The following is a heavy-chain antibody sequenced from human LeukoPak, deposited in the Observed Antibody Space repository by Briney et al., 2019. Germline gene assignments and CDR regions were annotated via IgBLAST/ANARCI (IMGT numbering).Heavy chain of an antibody. V-gene: IGHV3-23*01. CDR3: AKGGGRYCSSTSCYSFDY. CDR2: ISGSGGST. CDR1: GFTFSNYA. Sequence: GGSLRLSCAASGFTFSNYAMSWVRQAPGKGLERVSAISGSGGSTYYADSVKGRFTISRDNSKNTLYLQMNSLRAEDTAVYYCAKGGGRYCSSTSCYSFDYWGQGTLVTVSS. D-gene: IGHD2-2*01. J-gene: IGHJ4*02.